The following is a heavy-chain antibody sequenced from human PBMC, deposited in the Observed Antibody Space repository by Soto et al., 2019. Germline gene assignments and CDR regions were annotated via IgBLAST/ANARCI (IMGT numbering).Heavy chain of an antibody. CDR1: GFTLSGRL. CDR2: IDNAGTDS. D-gene: IGHD3-10*01. J-gene: IGHJ6*04. V-gene: IGHV3-74*01. Sequence: EVQLVESGGGLVQPGGSLRLSCAASGFTLSGRLMHWVRQAPGKGLVWVSGIDNAGTDSTYADSVKSRFTSSRDNAKNMLYLQMNSLRVEDTAVYYCARGWFGPDVWGKGTTVTVSS. CDR3: ARGWFGPDV.